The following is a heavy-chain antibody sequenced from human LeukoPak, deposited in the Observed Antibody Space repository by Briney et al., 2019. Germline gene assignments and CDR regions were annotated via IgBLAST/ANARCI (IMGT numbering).Heavy chain of an antibody. D-gene: IGHD7-27*01. Sequence: PSETLSLTCAVYGWSFSGYYWSWIRQPPGKGLEWIGEINHSGSTNYNPSPKSRVTISVDTSKNQFSLELSCVTAADTAVYYWASNWGRNDYWGQGTLVTASS. J-gene: IGHJ4*02. CDR1: GWSFSGYY. CDR3: ASNWGRNDY. V-gene: IGHV4-34*01. CDR2: INHSGST.